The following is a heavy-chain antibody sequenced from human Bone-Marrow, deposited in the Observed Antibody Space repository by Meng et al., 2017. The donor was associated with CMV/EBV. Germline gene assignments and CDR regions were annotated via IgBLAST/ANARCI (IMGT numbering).Heavy chain of an antibody. CDR3: ARVGFGGLEWLSSFGWSY. D-gene: IGHD3-3*01. Sequence: SETLSLTCTVPGGSISSSSYYGGWIRQPPGKGLEWIGSIYYSGSTYYNPSLKSRVTISVDTSKNQFSLKLSSVTAADTAVYYCARVGFGGLEWLSSFGWSYWGQGTRVTVYS. CDR1: GGSISSSSYY. CDR2: IYYSGST. V-gene: IGHV4-39*07. J-gene: IGHJ4*02.